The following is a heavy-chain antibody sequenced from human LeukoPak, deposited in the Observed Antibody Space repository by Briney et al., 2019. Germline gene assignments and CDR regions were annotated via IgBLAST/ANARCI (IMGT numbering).Heavy chain of an antibody. V-gene: IGHV3-30*04. Sequence: GRSLRLSCAASGFTFSSYAMHWVRQAPGKGLECVAVISYDGSNKYYADSVKGRFTISRDNSKNTLYLQMNSLRAEDTAVYYCARWAPYSSSWYFDYWGQGTLVTVSS. CDR1: GFTFSSYA. D-gene: IGHD6-13*01. CDR3: ARWAPYSSSWYFDY. CDR2: ISYDGSNK. J-gene: IGHJ4*02.